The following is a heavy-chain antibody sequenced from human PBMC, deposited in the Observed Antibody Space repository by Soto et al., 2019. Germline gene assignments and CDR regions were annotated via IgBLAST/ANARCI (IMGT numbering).Heavy chain of an antibody. CDR2: VDHSGRT. CDR1: GYSINSDYY. Sequence: TLSLTCAVSGYSINSDYYWGWLRHPPGQGLEWIGSVDHSGRTYYSPSLRSRLTIFIDTSKNQFSLRLTSVTAADTAVYFCAKKGYYPSGKINLFYCCGPGPLVTVSS. V-gene: IGHV4-38-2*01. CDR3: AKKGYYPSGKINLFYC. J-gene: IGHJ4*02. D-gene: IGHD3-10*01.